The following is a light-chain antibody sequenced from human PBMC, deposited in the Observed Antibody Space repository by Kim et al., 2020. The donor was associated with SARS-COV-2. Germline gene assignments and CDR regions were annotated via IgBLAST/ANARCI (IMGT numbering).Light chain of an antibody. CDR2: GAS. J-gene: IGKJ5*01. Sequence: EIVLTQSPGTLSLSPGDRATLSCRASQXVSSSYLAWYQQKPGQAPRLLIYGASSRATGIPDRFSGSGSGTDFTLTISRLEPEDFAVYYCQQXXSSPPIXFGQGTXLEXK. V-gene: IGKV3-20*01. CDR1: QXVSSSY. CDR3: QQXXSSPPIX.